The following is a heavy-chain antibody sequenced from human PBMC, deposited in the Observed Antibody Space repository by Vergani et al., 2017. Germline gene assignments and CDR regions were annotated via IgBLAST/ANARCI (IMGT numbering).Heavy chain of an antibody. J-gene: IGHJ4*02. Sequence: QVQLQESGPGLVKPSETLSLTCTVSGGSISSYYWSWIRQPPGKGLEWIGYIYYSGSTNSNPSLKSRFTISVDTSKNQFSLKLSSVTAADTAVYYCARGYDTQDYWGQGTLVTDSS. CDR1: GGSISSYY. V-gene: IGHV4-59*01. CDR3: ARGYDTQDY. D-gene: IGHD3-22*01. CDR2: IYYSGST.